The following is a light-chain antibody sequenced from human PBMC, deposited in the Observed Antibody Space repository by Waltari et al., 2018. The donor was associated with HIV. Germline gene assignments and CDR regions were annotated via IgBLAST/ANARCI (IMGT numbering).Light chain of an antibody. Sequence: ENVLTQSPATLSLSPGAGATLSCRASQNVYNNYVAWYQQKAGQAPRLLIYGTSTRATGIPDRFSGSGSGTDFTLNINRLEPEDFAVYYCQQYGGSPITFGQGARLEMK. CDR1: QNVYNNY. CDR3: QQYGGSPIT. J-gene: IGKJ5*01. V-gene: IGKV3-20*01. CDR2: GTS.